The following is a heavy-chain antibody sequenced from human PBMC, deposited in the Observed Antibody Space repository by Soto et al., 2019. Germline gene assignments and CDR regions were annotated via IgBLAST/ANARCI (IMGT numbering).Heavy chain of an antibody. CDR2: INPNGGVT. D-gene: IGHD5-12*01. Sequence: GASVKGSCKSSGDSFNDYYIHWVRQAPGQGFEWMGWINPNGGVTKYAQKFQGWVSMTRDTSIRTVYMQLSRLRSDDTAVYYCARESGGATATLDYYYFYMDVWGTGTTVTVSS. CDR3: ARESGGATATLDYYYFYMDV. CDR1: GDSFNDYY. J-gene: IGHJ6*03. V-gene: IGHV1-2*04.